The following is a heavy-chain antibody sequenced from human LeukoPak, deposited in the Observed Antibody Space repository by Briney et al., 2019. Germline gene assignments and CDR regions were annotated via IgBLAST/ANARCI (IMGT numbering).Heavy chain of an antibody. CDR3: AKGIQLWPLYFDY. CDR2: ISGSGGST. V-gene: IGHV3-23*01. J-gene: IGHJ4*02. Sequence: GGSLRLSCAASGFTFSSYAMSWVRQAPGKGLEWVSAISGSGGSTYYADSVKGRSTISRDNSKNTLYLQMNSLRAEDTAVYYCAKGIQLWPLYFDYWGQGTLVTVSS. CDR1: GFTFSSYA. D-gene: IGHD5-18*01.